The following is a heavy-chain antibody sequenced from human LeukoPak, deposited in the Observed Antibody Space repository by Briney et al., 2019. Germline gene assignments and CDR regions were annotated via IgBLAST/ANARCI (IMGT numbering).Heavy chain of an antibody. CDR1: GGSFSGYY. V-gene: IGHV4-34*01. Sequence: SETLSLTCAVYGGSFSGYYWSWIRQPPGKGLERIGEINHSGSTNYNPSLKSRVTISVDTSKNQFSLKLSSVTAADTAVYYCARERSNYAFGYWGQGTLVTVSS. CDR2: INHSGST. CDR3: ARERSNYAFGY. J-gene: IGHJ4*02. D-gene: IGHD4-11*01.